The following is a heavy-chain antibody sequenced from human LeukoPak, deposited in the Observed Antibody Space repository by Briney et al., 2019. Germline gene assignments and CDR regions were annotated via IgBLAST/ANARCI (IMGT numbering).Heavy chain of an antibody. J-gene: IGHJ6*03. CDR1: GFTFSSYA. CDR2: ISGSGGST. V-gene: IGHV3-23*01. D-gene: IGHD3-22*01. Sequence: GGSLRLSCAASGFTFSSYAMSWVRQAPGKGLEWVSAISGSGGSTYCADSVKGRFTISRDNSKNTLYLQMNSLRAEDTAVYYCAKDHYDSSGYPYYYYYMDVWGKGTTVTVSS. CDR3: AKDHYDSSGYPYYYYYMDV.